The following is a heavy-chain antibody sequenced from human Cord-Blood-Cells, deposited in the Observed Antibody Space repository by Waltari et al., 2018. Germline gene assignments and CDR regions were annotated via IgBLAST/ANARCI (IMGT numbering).Heavy chain of an antibody. V-gene: IGHV4-59*01. CDR1: GGSISSYY. D-gene: IGHD1-26*01. CDR3: ARADPVGADWYFDL. J-gene: IGHJ2*01. CDR2: IYYSGST. Sequence: QVQLQESGPGLVKPSETLSLTCTVSGGSISSYYWSWILQPPGKGLEWIGYIYYSGSTNYNPSLKSRVTISVDTSKNQFSLKLSSVTAADTAVYYCARADPVGADWYFDLWGRGTLVTVSS.